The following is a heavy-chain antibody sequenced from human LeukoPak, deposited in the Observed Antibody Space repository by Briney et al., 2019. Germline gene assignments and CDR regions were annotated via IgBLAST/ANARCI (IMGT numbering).Heavy chain of an antibody. CDR3: ARYRGSYRKYFDY. V-gene: IGHV3-74*01. J-gene: IGHJ4*02. D-gene: IGHD1-26*01. Sequence: GGSLRLSCAASGFTFSSYWMHWVRQAPGKGLVWVSLINSDGSSTIYADSVKGRFTISRDNAKNTLYLQMNSLRAEDTAVYYCARYRGSYRKYFDYWGQGTLVTVSS. CDR2: INSDGSST. CDR1: GFTFSSYW.